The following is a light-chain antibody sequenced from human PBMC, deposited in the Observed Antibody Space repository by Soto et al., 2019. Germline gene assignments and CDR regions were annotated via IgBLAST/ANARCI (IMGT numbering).Light chain of an antibody. CDR2: EVT. V-gene: IGLV2-23*02. CDR3: CSYAGGTIHFV. Sequence: QSALTQPASVSGSPGQSVTISCTGSSSDVGRYNHVSWYQQHPGKAPKPMIYEVTERPSGVSHRFSGSKSGNTASLTISGLQAEDEADYYCCSYAGGTIHFVFGTGTKLTVL. CDR1: SSDVGRYNH. J-gene: IGLJ1*01.